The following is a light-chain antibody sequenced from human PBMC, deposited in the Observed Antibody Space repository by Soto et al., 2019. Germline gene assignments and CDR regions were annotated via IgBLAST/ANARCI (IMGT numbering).Light chain of an antibody. Sequence: DIQMTQSPSSLSASVGDRVTITCQASQDISNYLNWYQQKPGKAPKLLIYDASNLETGVPSRFSGSGSGTDFTFTISSLQPEDIATYYCQQSYSTPGTFGQGTKVDIK. J-gene: IGKJ1*01. CDR1: QDISNY. CDR3: QQSYSTPGT. V-gene: IGKV1-33*01. CDR2: DAS.